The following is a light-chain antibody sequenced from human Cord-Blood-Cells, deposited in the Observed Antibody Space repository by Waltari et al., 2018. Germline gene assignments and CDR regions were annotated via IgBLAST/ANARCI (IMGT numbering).Light chain of an antibody. Sequence: DIQMTQSPSSLSASVGDRVTITCRASQNISSHLNWYQQKPGKAPKLLIYAASSLQSGVPSRFSGSGSGTDFTLTISSLQPEDFATYYCQQSYSTPLTFGGGTKVEIK. V-gene: IGKV1-39*01. CDR1: QNISSH. J-gene: IGKJ4*01. CDR3: QQSYSTPLT. CDR2: AAS.